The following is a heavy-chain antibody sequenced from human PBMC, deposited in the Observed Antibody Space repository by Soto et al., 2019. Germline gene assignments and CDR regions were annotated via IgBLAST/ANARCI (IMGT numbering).Heavy chain of an antibody. CDR3: ARDVYYYVSPFVYYYGMDV. Sequence: QVQLQESGPGLVKPSQTLSLTCTVSGGSISSGDYYWSWIRQPPWKGLELVGCIYYSGSSYSNPSRERRVTISVDTSKNQFSLKLSSLTAADTAVYYCARDVYYYVSPFVYYYGMDVWGQGTTVTVSS. CDR1: GGSISSGDYY. CDR2: IYYSGSS. J-gene: IGHJ6*02. V-gene: IGHV4-30-4*01. D-gene: IGHD3-10*02.